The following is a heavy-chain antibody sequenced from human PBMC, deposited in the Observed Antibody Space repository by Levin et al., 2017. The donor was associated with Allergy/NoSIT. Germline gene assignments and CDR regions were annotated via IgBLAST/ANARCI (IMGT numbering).Heavy chain of an antibody. Sequence: PGGSLRLSCAASGFSFSGYGMHWVRQAPGKGLEWVAIIWYDGGNKYYVDSVKGRFIISRDNSKNTVYLQMNSLRAEDTAVYYCARDGITGTGYYYYGMDVWGQGTTVTVSS. D-gene: IGHD1-7*01. CDR3: ARDGITGTGYYYYGMDV. V-gene: IGHV3-33*01. CDR2: IWYDGGNK. J-gene: IGHJ6*02. CDR1: GFSFSGYG.